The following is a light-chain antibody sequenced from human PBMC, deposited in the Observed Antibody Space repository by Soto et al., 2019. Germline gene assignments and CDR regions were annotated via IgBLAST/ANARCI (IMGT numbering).Light chain of an antibody. Sequence: DIQMTQSPSTLSASFGDRVTITCRASQSISSWLACYQQKLGRAPRLLIYDASSVESGVPSRFSGSGYGTEFTLTISSLQPDDFATYYCQHYNSYGTFGQGTKVDIK. CDR1: QSISSW. J-gene: IGKJ1*01. CDR2: DAS. V-gene: IGKV1-5*01. CDR3: QHYNSYGT.